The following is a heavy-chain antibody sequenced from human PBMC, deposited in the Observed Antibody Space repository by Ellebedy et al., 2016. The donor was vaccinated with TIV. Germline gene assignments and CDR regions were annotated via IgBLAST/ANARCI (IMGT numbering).Heavy chain of an antibody. CDR1: GFTFSHYA. J-gene: IGHJ4*02. D-gene: IGHD2-21*02. Sequence: GESLKISCSASGFTFSHYAMHWVRQAPGKGLEYVSAMNNNGGNTYYADSVKGRFTISRDNSKNTLYLQMNILRPEDTAMYYCVKDRGDIIRDFDYWGQGTLVTVSS. V-gene: IGHV3-64D*06. CDR3: VKDRGDIIRDFDY. CDR2: MNNNGGNT.